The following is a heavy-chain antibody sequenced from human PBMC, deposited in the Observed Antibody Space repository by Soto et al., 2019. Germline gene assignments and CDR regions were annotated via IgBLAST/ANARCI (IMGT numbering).Heavy chain of an antibody. CDR3: ASRHSSPYFDY. D-gene: IGHD6-13*01. Sequence: SETLSLTCTVSGGSISSHDSFWSWIRQPPDRGLEWIGHIYAGGTTYNNPSLQSRITISVDTSKNQFSLKLNSVTAADTAVYYCASRHSSPYFDYWGQGTLVTVSS. V-gene: IGHV4-30-4*01. CDR2: IYAGGTT. CDR1: GGSISSHDSF. J-gene: IGHJ4*02.